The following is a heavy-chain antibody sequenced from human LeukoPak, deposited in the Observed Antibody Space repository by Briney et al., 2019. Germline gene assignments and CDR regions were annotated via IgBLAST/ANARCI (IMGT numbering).Heavy chain of an antibody. V-gene: IGHV3-9*01. CDR2: ISWNSGSI. CDR3: AKDREITMVRGVIDY. D-gene: IGHD3-10*01. J-gene: IGHJ4*02. CDR1: GFTFDDYA. Sequence: PGGSLRLSCAASGFTFDDYAMHWVRQAPGKGLEWVSGISWNSGSIGYADSVKGRFTISRDNAKNSLYLQMNRLRAEDTALYYCAKDREITMVRGVIDYWGQGTLVTASS.